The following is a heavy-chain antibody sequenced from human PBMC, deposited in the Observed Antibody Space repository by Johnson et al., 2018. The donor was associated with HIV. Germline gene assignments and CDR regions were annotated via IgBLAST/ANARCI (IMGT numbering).Heavy chain of an antibody. CDR1: GFIFDDYT. D-gene: IGHD5-24*01. CDR2: ISWNSGSI. V-gene: IGHV3-9*01. J-gene: IGHJ3*02. CDR3: AKDMERWLLTSAFDI. Sequence: VQLVESGGGLVQPGRSLRLSCVASGFIFDDYTMHWVRQVPGKGLEWVSVISWNSGSIGYADSVKGRFTISRDNAKNSLYLQMNSLRAEDTALYYCAKDMERWLLTSAFDIWGQGTMVTVSS.